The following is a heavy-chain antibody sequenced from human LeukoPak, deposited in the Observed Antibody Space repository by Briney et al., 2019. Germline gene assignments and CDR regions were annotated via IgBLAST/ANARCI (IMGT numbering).Heavy chain of an antibody. D-gene: IGHD3-16*02. Sequence: PGGSLRLSCAASGFTFSDYALSRVRQAPGKGLEWVSAISGSASSTYYGDSVKGRFTISRDNAKNSVYLQMNSLRAEDTAMYYCARVRIEYDYVWGSYRRNPSFDYWGQGTLVTVSS. CDR1: GFTFSDYA. CDR3: ARVRIEYDYVWGSYRRNPSFDY. CDR2: ISGSASST. J-gene: IGHJ4*02. V-gene: IGHV3-23*01.